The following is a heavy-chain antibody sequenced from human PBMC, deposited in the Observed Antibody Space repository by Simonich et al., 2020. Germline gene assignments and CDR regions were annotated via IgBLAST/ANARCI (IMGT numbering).Heavy chain of an antibody. D-gene: IGHD1-26*01. J-gene: IGHJ3*02. CDR2: ISSSRSYI. CDR1: GFTFSSYS. Sequence: EVQLVESGGGLVKPGGSLRLSCAASGFTFSSYSMNWVRQAPGNGVEWVSAISSSRSYIYYADSVKGRFTISRDNAKNSLYLQMNSLRAEDTAVYYCARGIVGASGAFDIWGQGTMVTVSS. V-gene: IGHV3-21*01. CDR3: ARGIVGASGAFDI.